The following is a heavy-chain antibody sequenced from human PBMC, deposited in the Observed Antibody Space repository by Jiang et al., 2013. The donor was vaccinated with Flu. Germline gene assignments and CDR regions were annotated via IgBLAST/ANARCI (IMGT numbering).Heavy chain of an antibody. CDR1: GFTFSSYS. V-gene: IGHV3-21*01. CDR3: ARGEQQLGLSTGYFDY. J-gene: IGHJ4*02. CDR2: ISSSSSYI. D-gene: IGHD6-13*01. Sequence: VQLLESGGGLVKPGGSLRLSCAASGFTFSSYSMNWVRQAPGKGLEWVSSISSSSSYIYYADSVKGRFTISRDNAKNSLYLQMNSLRAEDTAVYYCARGEQQLGLSTGYFDYWGQGTLVTVSS.